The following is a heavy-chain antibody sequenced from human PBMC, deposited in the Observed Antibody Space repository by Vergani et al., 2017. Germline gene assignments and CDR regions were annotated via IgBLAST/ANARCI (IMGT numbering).Heavy chain of an antibody. Sequence: EVQRVESGGGLVQPGGSLRLSCAASGFTFSSYWMSWVRQAPGKGLEWVANIKQDGSEKYYVDSVKGRFTISRDNAKNSLYLQMNSLRAEDTAVYYCAREWVYCSSTSCYKGGADYWGQGTLVTVSS. CDR1: GFTFSSYW. D-gene: IGHD2-2*02. CDR2: IKQDGSEK. V-gene: IGHV3-7*01. J-gene: IGHJ4*02. CDR3: AREWVYCSSTSCYKGGADY.